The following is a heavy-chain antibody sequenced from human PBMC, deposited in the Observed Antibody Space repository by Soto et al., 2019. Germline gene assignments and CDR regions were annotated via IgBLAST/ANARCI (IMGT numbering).Heavy chain of an antibody. V-gene: IGHV3-30*18. Sequence: HPGWSLRLSCTVSGFTVDNYGMHWVRQAPGKGLEWVASMLYDGNNKYYADSLKGRFTISRDNSKKMVYLQMTSLGPEDTAVYYCAEGGGSARDFDYWGQGTLVTVSS. CDR2: MLYDGNNK. CDR1: GFTVDNYG. D-gene: IGHD1-26*01. CDR3: AEGGGSARDFDY. J-gene: IGHJ4*02.